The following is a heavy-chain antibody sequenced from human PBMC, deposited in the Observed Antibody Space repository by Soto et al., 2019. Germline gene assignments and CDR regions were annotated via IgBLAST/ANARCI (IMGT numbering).Heavy chain of an antibody. CDR3: AKHFTIFGVPHAFDI. J-gene: IGHJ3*02. Sequence: GGSLRLSCTASGFTFSSYAMSWVRQAPGKGLEWVSAISGSGGSTYYADSVKGRFTISRDNSKNTLYLQMNSLRAEDTAVYYCAKHFTIFGVPHAFDIWGQGTMVTVSS. V-gene: IGHV3-23*01. CDR1: GFTFSSYA. D-gene: IGHD3-3*01. CDR2: ISGSGGST.